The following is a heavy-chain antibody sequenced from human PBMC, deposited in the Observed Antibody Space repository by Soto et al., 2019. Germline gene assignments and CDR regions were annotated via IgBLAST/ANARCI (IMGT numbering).Heavy chain of an antibody. CDR2: IYYSGST. J-gene: IGHJ6*03. D-gene: IGHD3-9*01. V-gene: IGHV4-59*08. Sequence: SETLSLTCTVSGGSISSYYWSWIRQPPGKGLEWIGYIYYSGSTNYNPSLKSRVTISVDTSKNQFSLKLSSVTAADTAVYYCARHPPSGYDILTGYYYYYYMDVWGKGTTVTVSS. CDR3: ARHPPSGYDILTGYYYYYYMDV. CDR1: GGSISSYY.